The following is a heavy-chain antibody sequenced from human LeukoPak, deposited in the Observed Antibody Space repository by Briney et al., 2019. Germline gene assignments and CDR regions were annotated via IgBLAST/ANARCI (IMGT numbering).Heavy chain of an antibody. CDR2: INHSGST. CDR1: GGSFSGYY. J-gene: IGHJ1*01. V-gene: IGHV4-34*01. D-gene: IGHD6-19*01. CDR3: ARSRYSSGWYVYFLH. Sequence: SETLSLTCAVYGGSFSGYYWSWIRQPPGKGLEWIGEINHSGSTNYNPSLKSRVTISVDTSKNQFSLKLNSVTAADTAVYYCARSRYSSGWYVYFLHWGQGTLVTVSS.